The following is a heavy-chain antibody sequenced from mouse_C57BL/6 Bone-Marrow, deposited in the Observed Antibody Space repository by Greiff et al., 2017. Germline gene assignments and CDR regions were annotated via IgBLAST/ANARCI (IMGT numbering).Heavy chain of an antibody. CDR1: GFNIKDDY. CDR2: IYPENGDT. CDR3: RSSAWFSY. D-gene: IGHD1-3*01. Sequence: EVQLQQSGAELVRPGASVKLSCTASGFNIKDDYMHWVKQRPEQGLEWIGWIYPENGDTEYASKFQGKATITADTSSNTAYLQLSSLTSEDTAVYYCRSSAWFSYWGQGTLVTVSA. V-gene: IGHV14-4*01. J-gene: IGHJ3*01.